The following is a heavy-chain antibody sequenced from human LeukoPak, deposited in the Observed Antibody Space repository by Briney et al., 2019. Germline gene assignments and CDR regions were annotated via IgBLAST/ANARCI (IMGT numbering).Heavy chain of an antibody. Sequence: QPGRSLRLSCAASGFTFSSYGMHWVRQAPGKGLEWVAVISYDGSNKYYADSVKGRFTISRDNSKNTLYLQMNSLRAEDTAVYYCAREYVGATSFDYWGQGTLVTVSS. J-gene: IGHJ4*02. V-gene: IGHV3-30*19. CDR1: GFTFSSYG. D-gene: IGHD1-26*01. CDR3: AREYVGATSFDY. CDR2: ISYDGSNK.